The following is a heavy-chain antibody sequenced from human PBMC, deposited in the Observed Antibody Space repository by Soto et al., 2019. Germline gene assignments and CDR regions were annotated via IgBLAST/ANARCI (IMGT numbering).Heavy chain of an antibody. CDR3: AREILRFLEWFPGGAFDI. D-gene: IGHD3-3*01. CDR1: GGSIGSSSYY. V-gene: IGHV4-39*01. Sequence: SETLSLTCTVSGGSIGSSSYYWGWIRQPPGKGLEWIGSIYYSGSTYYNPSLKSRVTISVDTSKNQFSLKLSSVTAADTAVYYCAREILRFLEWFPGGAFDIWGQGTMVTVSS. J-gene: IGHJ3*02. CDR2: IYYSGST.